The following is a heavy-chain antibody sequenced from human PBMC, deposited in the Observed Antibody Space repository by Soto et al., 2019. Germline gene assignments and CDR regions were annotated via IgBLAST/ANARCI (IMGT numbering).Heavy chain of an antibody. J-gene: IGHJ4*02. V-gene: IGHV1-18*01. CDR1: GYTFTSYG. Sequence: ASVKVSCKASGYTFTSYGISWVRQAPGQGLEWMGWISAYNGNTNYAQKLQGRVTMTTDTSTSTAYMELRSLRSDDTAVYYCGRDPATSSAVAGAGTLDYWGQGNLVTVSS. CDR3: GRDPATSSAVAGAGTLDY. D-gene: IGHD6-13*01. CDR2: ISAYNGNT.